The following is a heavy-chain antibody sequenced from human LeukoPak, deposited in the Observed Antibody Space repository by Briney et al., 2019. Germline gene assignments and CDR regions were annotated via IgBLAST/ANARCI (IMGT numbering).Heavy chain of an antibody. CDR1: GGSISSYC. V-gene: IGHV4-59*01. J-gene: IGHJ6*02. D-gene: IGHD3-16*01. CDR2: FYYGGST. Sequence: PSETLSLTCTVSGGSISSYCWSWIRQPPGKGLDWIGYFYYGGSTNYNPSLKSRATLSVDASKNQFSLKLSSVTDADTAVYYCARGGYGDYYYGMDVWGQGTTVTVSS. CDR3: ARGGYGDYYYGMDV.